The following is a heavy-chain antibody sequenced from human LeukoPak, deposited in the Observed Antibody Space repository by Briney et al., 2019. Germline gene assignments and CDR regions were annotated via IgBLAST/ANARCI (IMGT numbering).Heavy chain of an antibody. CDR3: ARDRLVRGFAGYYYYGMDV. J-gene: IGHJ6*02. V-gene: IGHV3-33*01. Sequence: GGSLRLSCAASGFTFSSYGMHWVRQTPGKGLEWVAVIWYDGNNKYYGDSVRGRFTISSDNSKNTVYLQMNSLRAGDTAVYYCARDRLVRGFAGYYYYGMDVWGQGTTVTVSS. D-gene: IGHD3-10*01. CDR2: IWYDGNNK. CDR1: GFTFSSYG.